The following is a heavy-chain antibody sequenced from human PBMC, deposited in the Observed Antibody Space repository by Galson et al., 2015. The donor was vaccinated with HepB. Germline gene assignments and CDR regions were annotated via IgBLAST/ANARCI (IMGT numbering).Heavy chain of an antibody. CDR1: GYTFTTYG. CDR3: ARGPFFGELTRIFVLQH. V-gene: IGHV1-18*04. Sequence: SVKVSCKASGYTFTTYGISWVRQAPGQGLEWVGWINPDNGNTNYEQKLQGRVSMTTDTSTSTAYMELRSLRSDDTAVYYCARGPFFGELTRIFVLQHWGQRTLVTVSS. CDR2: INPDNGNT. D-gene: IGHD3-10*01. J-gene: IGHJ1*01.